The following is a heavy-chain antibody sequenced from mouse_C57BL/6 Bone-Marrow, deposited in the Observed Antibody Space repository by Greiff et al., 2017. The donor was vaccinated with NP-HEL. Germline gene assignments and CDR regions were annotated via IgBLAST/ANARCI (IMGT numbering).Heavy chain of an antibody. Sequence: EVMLVESGAELVRPGASVKLSCTASGFNIKDDYMHWVKQRPEQGLEWIGWIDPENGDTEYASKFQGKATITADTSSNTAYLQLSSLTSEDTAVYYCTTGGIEGYWGQGTTLTVSS. CDR1: GFNIKDDY. V-gene: IGHV14-4*01. CDR2: IDPENGDT. CDR3: TTGGIEGY. J-gene: IGHJ2*01.